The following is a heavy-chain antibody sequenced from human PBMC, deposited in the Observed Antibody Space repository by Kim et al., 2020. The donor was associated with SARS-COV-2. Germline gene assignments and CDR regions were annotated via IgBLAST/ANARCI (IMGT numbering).Heavy chain of an antibody. CDR3: ARDVSPAVYYGMDV. CDR1: GFTFSSYA. V-gene: IGHV3-30*04. CDR2: ISYDGSNK. D-gene: IGHD4-17*01. J-gene: IGHJ6*04. Sequence: GGSLRLSCAASGFTFSSYAMHWVRQAPGKGLEWVAVISYDGSNKYYADSVKGRFTISRDNSKNTLYLQMNSLRAEDTAVYYCARDVSPAVYYGMDVWGEGTTVTVSS.